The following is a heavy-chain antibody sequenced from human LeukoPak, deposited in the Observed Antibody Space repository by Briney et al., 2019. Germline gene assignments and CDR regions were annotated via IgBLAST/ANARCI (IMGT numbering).Heavy chain of an antibody. D-gene: IGHD2-21*02. CDR3: ARRHGDYNWFDP. CDR1: GYSISSGYY. CDR2: IHHSGST. V-gene: IGHV4-38-2*01. J-gene: IGHJ5*02. Sequence: SEPLTLTCAVSGYSISSGYYWGWNRQPPGKGLEWIGSIHHSGSTYYNPSLKSRVTISVDTSKNQFSLKLSSVTAADTAVYYCARRHGDYNWFDPWGQGTLVTVSS.